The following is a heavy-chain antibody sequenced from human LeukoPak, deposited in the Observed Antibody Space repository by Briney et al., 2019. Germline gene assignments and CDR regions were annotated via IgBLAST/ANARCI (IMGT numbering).Heavy chain of an antibody. CDR1: GFTFSTSA. J-gene: IGHJ4*02. V-gene: IGHV3-23*01. CDR2: ISESGGST. CDR3: AKGSF. Sequence: GGSLRLSCVISGFTFSTSAMSWVRQAPGKGLEWVSGISESGGSTYYADSVKGRFTSSRDNSKNTLYLQMNNLRAEDTAAYYCAKGSFWGQGTLVTVSS. D-gene: IGHD3-10*01.